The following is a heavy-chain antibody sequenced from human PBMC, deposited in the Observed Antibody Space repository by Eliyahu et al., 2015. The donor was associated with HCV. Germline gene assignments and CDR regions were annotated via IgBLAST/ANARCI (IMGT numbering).Heavy chain of an antibody. CDR3: ARGGTIGYCSSTSCYVA. CDR2: ISSSGSTI. D-gene: IGHD2-2*01. Sequence: QVQLVESGGGLVKPGGSLRLSCAASGFTFSTSYMNWIRQAPGKGLEWLSYISSSGSTIYYADSVKGRFTISRDNAKNSLYLHMNSLRAEDTAVYYCARGGTIGYCSSTSCYVAWGQGTLVTVSS. V-gene: IGHV3-11*01. J-gene: IGHJ5*01. CDR1: GFTFSTSY.